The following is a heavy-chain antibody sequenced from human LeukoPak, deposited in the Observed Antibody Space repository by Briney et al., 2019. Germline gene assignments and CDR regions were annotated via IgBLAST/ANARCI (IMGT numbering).Heavy chain of an antibody. D-gene: IGHD2-2*01. V-gene: IGHV4-39*01. Sequence: SETLSLTCTVSGGSISSSSYYWGWIRQPPWKGLEWIGSIYYSGSTYYNPSLKSRVTISVDTSKNQFSLKLSSVTAADTAVYYCARQVCSSTSCYLIQGVEFDYWGQGTLVTVSS. CDR1: GGSISSSSYY. CDR3: ARQVCSSTSCYLIQGVEFDY. CDR2: IYYSGST. J-gene: IGHJ4*02.